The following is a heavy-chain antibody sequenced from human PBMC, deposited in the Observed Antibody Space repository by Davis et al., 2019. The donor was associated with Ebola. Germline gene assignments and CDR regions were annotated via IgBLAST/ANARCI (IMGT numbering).Heavy chain of an antibody. CDR2: ISSSGSTI. V-gene: IGHV3-48*03. Sequence: GGSLRLSCAASGFTFSSYEMNWVRQAPGKGLEWVSYISSSGSTIYYADSVKGRFTISRDNAKNSLYLQMNSLRAEDTALYYCAKDSSSSYYYYYGMDVWGQGTTVTVSS. CDR3: AKDSSSSYYYYYGMDV. CDR1: GFTFSSYE. D-gene: IGHD6-6*01. J-gene: IGHJ6*02.